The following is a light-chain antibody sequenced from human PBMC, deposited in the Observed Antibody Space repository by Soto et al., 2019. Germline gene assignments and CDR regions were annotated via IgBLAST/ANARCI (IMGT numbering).Light chain of an antibody. CDR2: DAS. V-gene: IGKV1-33*01. Sequence: DIQMTQSPSSLPTSVGDSVAITCQASQDIRNNLNWYQQKQGKAPKPLIYDASNLETGVPSRFSGSGSGTDFTLTISSLQPEDVATYYCQQFDELPRTFGQGTKLEIK. J-gene: IGKJ2*01. CDR3: QQFDELPRT. CDR1: QDIRNN.